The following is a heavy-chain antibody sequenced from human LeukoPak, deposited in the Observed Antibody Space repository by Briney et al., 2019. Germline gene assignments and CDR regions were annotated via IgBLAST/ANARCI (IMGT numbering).Heavy chain of an antibody. CDR3: ARDLRYYYDSSGPQGTSYFDY. CDR2: IYYSGST. V-gene: IGHV4-59*01. Sequence: TSETLSLTCTVSGGSISSYYWSWIRQPPGKGLEWIGYIYYSGSTNYNPSLKSRVTISVDTSKNQFSLKLSSVTAADTAVYYCARDLRYYYDSSGPQGTSYFDYWGQGTLVTVSS. J-gene: IGHJ4*02. D-gene: IGHD3-22*01. CDR1: GGSISSYY.